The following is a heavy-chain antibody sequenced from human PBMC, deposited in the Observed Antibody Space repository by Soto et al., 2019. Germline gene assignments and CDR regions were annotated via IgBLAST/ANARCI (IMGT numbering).Heavy chain of an antibody. CDR1: GFSLTTTGVG. J-gene: IGHJ4*02. V-gene: IGHV2-5*02. CDR3: ALGIAARPFDS. Sequence: QISLKESGPALVKPTQTLTLTCSFSGFSLTTTGVGVGWIRQPPGKALEWLALIYWDDDERYNPSLKNRLTITKDTSKNLVLLTMTNVDPVDTATYYCALGIAARPFDSWGQGTLVTVSS. CDR2: IYWDDDE. D-gene: IGHD6-6*01.